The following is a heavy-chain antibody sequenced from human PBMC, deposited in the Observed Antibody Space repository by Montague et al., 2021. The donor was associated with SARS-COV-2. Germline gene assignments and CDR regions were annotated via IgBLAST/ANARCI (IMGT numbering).Heavy chain of an antibody. J-gene: IGHJ6*02. CDR3: ARVRYYGSGTSLGMDV. V-gene: IGHV4-39*07. CDR1: GASISSRSYY. D-gene: IGHD3-10*01. Sequence: SETLYLTCTVSGASISSRSYYWGWIRQPPGKGLEWIGEINHSGSTNYNPSLKSRVTISVDTSKNQFSLKLSSVTAADTAVYYCARVRYYGSGTSLGMDVWGQGTTVTVSS. CDR2: INHSGST.